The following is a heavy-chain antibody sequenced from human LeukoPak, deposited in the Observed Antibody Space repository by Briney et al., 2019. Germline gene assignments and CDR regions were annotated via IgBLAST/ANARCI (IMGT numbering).Heavy chain of an antibody. CDR2: ISSTSTYM. Sequence: PGGSLRLSCAASGFIFSRTTMNWVRQAPGKGLEWVSSISSTSTYMYYADSVKGRFIISRDNAQRSSYLQMHSLRGEDTAVYYCARDLDDDYDSSGSSTPRGNYWGQGTLVTVSS. CDR1: GFIFSRTT. D-gene: IGHD3-22*01. CDR3: ARDLDDDYDSSGSSTPRGNY. J-gene: IGHJ4*02. V-gene: IGHV3-21*01.